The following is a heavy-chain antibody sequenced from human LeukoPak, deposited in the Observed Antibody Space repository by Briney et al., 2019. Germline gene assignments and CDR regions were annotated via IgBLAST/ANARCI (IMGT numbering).Heavy chain of an antibody. CDR3: ARIAYGDYLQFDY. CDR1: GGSISSSSYY. Sequence: SETLSLTCTVTGGSISSSSYYWGWIRQPPGKGLEWIGSIYYSGSTYYNPSLKSRVTISVDTSKNQSSLKLSSVTAADTAVYYCARIAYGDYLQFDYWGQGTLVTVSS. J-gene: IGHJ4*02. V-gene: IGHV4-39*01. CDR2: IYYSGST. D-gene: IGHD4-17*01.